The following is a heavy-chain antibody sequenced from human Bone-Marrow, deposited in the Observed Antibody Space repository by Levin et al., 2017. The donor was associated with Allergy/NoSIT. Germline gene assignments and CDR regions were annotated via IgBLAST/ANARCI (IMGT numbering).Heavy chain of an antibody. CDR2: IYYSGST. V-gene: IGHV4-59*01. CDR3: AREGARVVVKNAFDI. Sequence: SESLSLTCTVSGGSISSYYWSWIRQPPGKGLEWIGYIYYSGSTNYNPSLKSRVTISVDTSKNQFSLKLSSVTAADTAVYYCAREGARVVVKNAFDIWGQGTMVTVSS. J-gene: IGHJ3*02. CDR1: GGSISSYY. D-gene: IGHD3-22*01.